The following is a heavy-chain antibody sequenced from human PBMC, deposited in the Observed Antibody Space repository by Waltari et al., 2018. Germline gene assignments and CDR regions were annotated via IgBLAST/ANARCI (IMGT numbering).Heavy chain of an antibody. CDR1: GFTFSKSW. D-gene: IGHD3-22*01. V-gene: IGHV3-74*01. Sequence: EVQLVESGRGLVQPRGSLRPPCAASGFTFSKSWMHWARQAPGKGMVWVSRIKNDGTTTIYADSVKGRFTISRDNAENTLYLQMNSLRAEDTAVYYCVRIYFESSGHKLSWGQGTLVTVSS. J-gene: IGHJ5*02. CDR2: IKNDGTTT. CDR3: VRIYFESSGHKLS.